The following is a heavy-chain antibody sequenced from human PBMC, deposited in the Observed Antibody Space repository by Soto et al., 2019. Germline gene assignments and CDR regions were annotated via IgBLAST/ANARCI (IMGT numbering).Heavy chain of an antibody. V-gene: IGHV3-30-3*01. Sequence: QVQLVESGGGVVQPGRSLRLSCAASGFTLNNYAVHWVRQAPGKGLEWVSFISEDGNNENYADSVKGRFTISRDNFENTVYLEMNSLRAEDTAVYYCARVSIDFIGKPFFDYWGQGTRVTVSS. CDR3: ARVSIDFIGKPFFDY. CDR1: GFTLNNYA. D-gene: IGHD3-16*02. J-gene: IGHJ4*02. CDR2: ISEDGNNE.